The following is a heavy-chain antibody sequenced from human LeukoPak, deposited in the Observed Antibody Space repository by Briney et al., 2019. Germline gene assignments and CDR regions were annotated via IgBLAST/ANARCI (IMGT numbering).Heavy chain of an antibody. CDR2: ISSGGSTT. Sequence: GGSLRLSCTASGFTFSDHYMSWIRQAPGKGLECVSYISSGGSTTDYTDSVKGRFTISRDNGKNALYLQMNSLRAEDTAVYYCAREIAADRGFDSWGQGTLVTVSS. D-gene: IGHD6-6*01. V-gene: IGHV3-11*01. J-gene: IGHJ4*02. CDR3: AREIAADRGFDS. CDR1: GFTFSDHY.